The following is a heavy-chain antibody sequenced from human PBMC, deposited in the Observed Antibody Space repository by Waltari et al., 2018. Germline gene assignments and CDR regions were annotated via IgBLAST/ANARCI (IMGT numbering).Heavy chain of an antibody. CDR3: AKALTGSSYYFDY. V-gene: IGHV3-30*02. Sequence: QGQLVESGGGVGEPGGSLRLSCAASGCTVSSDGMRWVRQAPGKGREWVAFIRYDGSNKYYADSVKGRFTISRDNSQNTLYLQMNRLRAEDTAVYYCAKALTGSSYYFDYWGQGTLVTVSS. CDR2: IRYDGSNK. CDR1: GCTVSSDG. D-gene: IGHD1-20*01. J-gene: IGHJ4*02.